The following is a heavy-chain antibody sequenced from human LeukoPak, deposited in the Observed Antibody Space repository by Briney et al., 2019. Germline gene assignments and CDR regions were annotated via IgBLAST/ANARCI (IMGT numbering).Heavy chain of an antibody. CDR1: GFTFSSYA. Sequence: GGSLRLSCAASGFTFSSYAMSWVRQAPGKGLEWVSAISGSGGSTYYADSVKGRFTISRDNSKKTLYLQMNSLRAEDTAVYYCAKGGKWELLVYYWGQGTLVTVSS. CDR2: ISGSGGST. D-gene: IGHD1-26*01. J-gene: IGHJ4*02. CDR3: AKGGKWELLVYY. V-gene: IGHV3-23*01.